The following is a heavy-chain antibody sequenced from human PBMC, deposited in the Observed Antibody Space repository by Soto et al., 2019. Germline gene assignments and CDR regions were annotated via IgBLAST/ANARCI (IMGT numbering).Heavy chain of an antibody. CDR2: INPSGGST. Sequence: QVQLVQSGAEVKKPGASVKVSCKAAGYTFTSYYMHWVRQAPGQGLEWMGIINPSGGSTSYAQKFQGRVTMTRDTSTSTVYMELSSRRSEDTAVYYCATSYGEYVWTYPYGMDVWGQGTTVTVSS. V-gene: IGHV1-46*01. D-gene: IGHD4-17*01. CDR1: GYTFTSYY. J-gene: IGHJ6*02. CDR3: ATSYGEYVWTYPYGMDV.